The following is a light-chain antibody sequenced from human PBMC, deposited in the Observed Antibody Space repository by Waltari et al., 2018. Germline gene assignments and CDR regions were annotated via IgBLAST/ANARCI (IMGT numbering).Light chain of an antibody. V-gene: IGKV1-5*03. CDR2: KAS. CDR3: QQYDSYLYT. CDR1: QSVSTW. Sequence: DIHMTQPPSTLSASVGDRVTITGRASQSVSTWLSWYQQKPWKVPKHLIDKASSLRSGVPSRFSGSGSGTEFTLTFSSLQPYDFATYYCQQYDSYLYTFGQGTKVEIQ. J-gene: IGKJ2*01.